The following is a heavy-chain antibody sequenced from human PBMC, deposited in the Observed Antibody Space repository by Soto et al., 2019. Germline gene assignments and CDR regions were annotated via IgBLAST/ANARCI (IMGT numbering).Heavy chain of an antibody. Sequence: GSLRLSCAACGVTFSDYYMSWIRQAPGKGLEWVSYISSSSSYTNYADSVKGRFTISRDNAKNSLYLQMNSLRAEDTAVYYCARVIHGIAAARYSSDYCGPGPLVTVSS. J-gene: IGHJ4*02. CDR2: ISSSSSYT. V-gene: IGHV3-11*06. CDR3: ARVIHGIAAARYSSDY. CDR1: GVTFSDYY. D-gene: IGHD6-13*01.